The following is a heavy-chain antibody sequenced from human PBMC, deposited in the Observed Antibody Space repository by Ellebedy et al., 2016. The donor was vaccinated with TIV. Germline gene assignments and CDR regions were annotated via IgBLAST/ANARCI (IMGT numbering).Heavy chain of an antibody. V-gene: IGHV1-69*13. J-gene: IGHJ2*01. CDR2: IDPIFGSA. D-gene: IGHD5-24*01. Sequence: ASVKVSCXASADRFSNYALSWVRQAPGQGLERMGGIDPIFGSANYAQNFQGRVTITADDSATTSTVYMELSSLKSEDTAMYYCARRDGYPTYWYFDLWGPGTLVTVSS. CDR3: ARRDGYPTYWYFDL. CDR1: ADRFSNYA.